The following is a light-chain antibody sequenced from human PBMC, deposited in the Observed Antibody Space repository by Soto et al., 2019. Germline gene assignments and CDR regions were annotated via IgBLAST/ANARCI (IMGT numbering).Light chain of an antibody. V-gene: IGLV2-14*01. CDR2: EVR. CDR1: SSDVGGHNY. J-gene: IGLJ3*02. Sequence: QSVLTQPASVSGSPGQSITISCTGTSSDVGGHNYVSWYQQHPGKAPKLLIYEVRVRPSGVSIRFSGSKSANTASLTISGLQAEDEADYYCSSYTTTSTLRVFGGGTKLTVL. CDR3: SSYTTTSTLRV.